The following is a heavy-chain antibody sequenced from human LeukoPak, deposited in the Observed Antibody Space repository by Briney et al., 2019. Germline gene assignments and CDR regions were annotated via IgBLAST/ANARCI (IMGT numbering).Heavy chain of an antibody. CDR3: ARGGSGSSSLSYPGTLYY. Sequence: GGSLRLSCAASGFTSSNYAMSWVRQAPGKGLEWVSAISGSGRSTNYADSVKGRFTITRDNSKNTLYLQVSSLRAEDTAVYYCARGGSGSSSLSYPGTLYYWGQGTLVTVSS. J-gene: IGHJ4*02. V-gene: IGHV3-23*01. CDR2: ISGSGRST. CDR1: GFTSSNYA. D-gene: IGHD3-10*01.